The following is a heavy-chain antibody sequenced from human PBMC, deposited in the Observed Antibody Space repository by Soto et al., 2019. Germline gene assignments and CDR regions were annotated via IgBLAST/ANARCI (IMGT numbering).Heavy chain of an antibody. Sequence: GASVKVSCKASGYTFTSYGISWVRQAPGQGLEWMGWISAYNGNTNYAQKLQGRVTMTTDTSTSTAYMELRSLRSDDTAVYYCARDGYSYGQTSSDVFDIWGQGTMVTVS. J-gene: IGHJ3*02. V-gene: IGHV1-18*01. D-gene: IGHD5-18*01. CDR3: ARDGYSYGQTSSDVFDI. CDR1: GYTFTSYG. CDR2: ISAYNGNT.